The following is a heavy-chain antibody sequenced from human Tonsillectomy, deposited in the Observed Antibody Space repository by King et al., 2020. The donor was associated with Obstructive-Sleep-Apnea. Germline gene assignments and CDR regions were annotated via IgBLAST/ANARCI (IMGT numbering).Heavy chain of an antibody. CDR1: GFTFSSYA. CDR2: ISGSGGST. J-gene: IGHJ2*01. V-gene: IGHV3-23*04. Sequence: VQLVESGGGLVQPGGSLRLSCAASGFTFSSYAISWARQAPGKGLEWVSGISGSGGSTYYADSVKGRFTISRDNSKNTLFLQMNSLRAEDTAVYYCATRPGFDWYFDLWGRGSLVTVSS. CDR3: ATRPGFDWYFDL. D-gene: IGHD1-14*01.